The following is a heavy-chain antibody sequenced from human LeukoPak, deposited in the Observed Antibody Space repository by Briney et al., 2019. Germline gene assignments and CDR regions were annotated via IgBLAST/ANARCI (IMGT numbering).Heavy chain of an antibody. CDR3: ARDQKQQLVRRWFDP. D-gene: IGHD6-13*01. CDR2: ISAYNGNT. CDR1: GYTFTNYG. J-gene: IGHJ5*02. Sequence: ASVKVSCKASGYTFTNYGISWVRQAPGQGLEWMGWISAYNGNTNYAQKLQGRVTMTTDTSTSTAYMELRSLRSDDTAVYYCARDQKQQLVRRWFDPWGQGTLVTVSS. V-gene: IGHV1-18*01.